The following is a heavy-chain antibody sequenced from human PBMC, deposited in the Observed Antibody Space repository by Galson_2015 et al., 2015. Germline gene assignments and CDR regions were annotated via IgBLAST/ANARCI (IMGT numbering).Heavy chain of an antibody. CDR1: GYTFTSYY. CDR2: INPSGGST. Sequence: SVKVSCKASGYTFTSYYMHWVRQAPGQGLEWMGIINPSGGSTSYAQKFQGRVTMTRDTSASTVYMELSSLRSEDTAVYYCARDLSIIETMIPAYYYYYMDVWGKGTTVTVSS. D-gene: IGHD3-22*01. CDR3: ARDLSIIETMIPAYYYYYMDV. V-gene: IGHV1-46*01. J-gene: IGHJ6*03.